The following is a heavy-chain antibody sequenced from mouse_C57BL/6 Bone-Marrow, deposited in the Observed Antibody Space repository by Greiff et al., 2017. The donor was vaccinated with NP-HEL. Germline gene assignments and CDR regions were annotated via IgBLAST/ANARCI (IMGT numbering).Heavy chain of an antibody. CDR1: GYTFTSYG. V-gene: IGHV1-81*01. D-gene: IGHD2-4*01. Sequence: QVHVKQSGAELARPGASVKLSCKASGYTFTSYGISWVKQRTGQGLEWIGEIYPRSGNTYYNEKFKGKATLTADKSSSTAYMELRSLTSEDSAVYFCAREGGLRPFAYWGQGTLVTVSA. CDR3: AREGGLRPFAY. J-gene: IGHJ3*01. CDR2: IYPRSGNT.